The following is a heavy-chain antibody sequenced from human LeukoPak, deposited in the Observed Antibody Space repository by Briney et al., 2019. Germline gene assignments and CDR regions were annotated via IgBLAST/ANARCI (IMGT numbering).Heavy chain of an antibody. D-gene: IGHD1-1*01. J-gene: IGHJ6*02. Sequence: ALVKVSCKASGYTFTSYYMHWVRQAPGQGLEWMGIINPSGGSTSYAQKFQGRVTMTRDTSTSTVYMELSSLRSEDTAVYYCARDDATTTTRTMFSMDVWGQGTTVTVSS. V-gene: IGHV1-46*01. CDR1: GYTFTSYY. CDR3: ARDDATTTTRTMFSMDV. CDR2: INPSGGST.